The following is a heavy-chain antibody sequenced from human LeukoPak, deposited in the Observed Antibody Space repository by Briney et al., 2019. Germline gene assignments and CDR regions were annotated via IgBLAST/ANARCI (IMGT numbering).Heavy chain of an antibody. CDR2: IYYSGAT. CDR3: ARVAPYYYDSSGYYFGD. V-gene: IGHV4-59*01. D-gene: IGHD3-22*01. CDR1: GGSISSYY. J-gene: IGHJ3*01. Sequence: SETLSLTCTVSGGSISSYYWSWIRQPPGKGLEWIGYIYYSGATYYNPSLQSRVTISVDTSKNQSSLELNSVTAEDTAVYYCARVAPYYYDSSGYYFGDWGQGTMVTVSS.